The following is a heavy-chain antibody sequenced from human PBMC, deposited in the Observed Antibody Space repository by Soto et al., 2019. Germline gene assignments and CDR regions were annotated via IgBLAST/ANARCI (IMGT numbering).Heavy chain of an antibody. CDR1: GGAFGSNA. J-gene: IGHJ3*02. V-gene: IGHV1-69*15. CDR2: IIPIFGTT. D-gene: IGHD3-16*01. Sequence: QVQLVQSETEVRKPGSSVKVSCRASGGAFGSNAISWVQQAPGQGLEWMGNIIPIFGTTKNAQKFQGRVTITADESTDTAYMELSSLRSEDTAIYYCAREGYTFGPGAVRGAFDIRGQGTMVSVSS. CDR3: AREGYTFGPGAVRGAFDI.